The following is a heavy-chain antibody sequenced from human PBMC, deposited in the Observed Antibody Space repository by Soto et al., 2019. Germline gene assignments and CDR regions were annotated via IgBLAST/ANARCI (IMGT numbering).Heavy chain of an antibody. CDR2: ISSSSSTI. J-gene: IGHJ4*02. CDR1: GFTFSSYS. D-gene: IGHD5-18*01. Sequence: EVQLVESGGGLVQPGGSLRLSCAASGFTFSSYSMNWVRQAPGKGLEWVSYISSSSSTIYYADSVKGRFTISRDNAKNSRYLQMNSLRAEDTAVYYCARGKQLWFVWGQGTLVTVSA. V-gene: IGHV3-48*01. CDR3: ARGKQLWFV.